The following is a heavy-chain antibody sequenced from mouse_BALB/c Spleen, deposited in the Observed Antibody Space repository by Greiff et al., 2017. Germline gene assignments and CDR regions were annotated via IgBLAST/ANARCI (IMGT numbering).Heavy chain of an antibody. CDR1: GFTFSSYA. CDR2: ISSGGST. J-gene: IGHJ2*01. D-gene: IGHD1-1*01. CDR3: ARGYYGSSYPVYFDY. Sequence: EVKVVESGGGLVKPGGSLKLSCAASGFTFSSYAMSWVRQTPEKRLEWVASISSGGSTYYPDSVKGRFTISRDNARNILYLQMSSLRSEDTAMYYCARGYYGSSYPVYFDYWGQGTTLTVSS. V-gene: IGHV5-6-5*01.